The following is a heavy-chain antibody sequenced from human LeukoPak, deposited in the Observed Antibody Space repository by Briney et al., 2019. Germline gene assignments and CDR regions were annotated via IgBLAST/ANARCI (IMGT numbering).Heavy chain of an antibody. CDR1: ANTLGYY. V-gene: IGHV1-2*02. CDR3: ARDLSITMVRAPYY. J-gene: IGHJ4*02. Sequence: ASVKVSCKASANTLGYYMHWVRQAPGQGLGWMGWINPNSGGTNYAQKFQGRVTMTRDTSISTAFMELSRLTSDDTAVYYCARDLSITMVRAPYYWGPGTPVTVSS. CDR2: INPNSGGT. D-gene: IGHD3-10*01.